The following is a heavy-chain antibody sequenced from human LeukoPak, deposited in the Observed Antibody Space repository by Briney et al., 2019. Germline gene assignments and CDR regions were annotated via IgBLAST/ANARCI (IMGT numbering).Heavy chain of an antibody. CDR1: GFTFSDHY. J-gene: IGHJ4*02. D-gene: IGHD1-1*01. CDR3: ARAPGDGTILFDY. Sequence: GGSLRLSCAASGFTFSDHYMDWVRQAPGKGLEWVGRTRNKANSYTTEYAASVRGRFTISRDDSKNSLYLQMNSLKTEDTAVYYCARAPGDGTILFDYWGQGTLVTVSS. V-gene: IGHV3-72*01. CDR2: TRNKANSYTT.